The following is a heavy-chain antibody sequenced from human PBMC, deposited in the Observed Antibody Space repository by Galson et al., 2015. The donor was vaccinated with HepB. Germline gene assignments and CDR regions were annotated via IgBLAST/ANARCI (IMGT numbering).Heavy chain of an antibody. CDR1: GFTFSSYA. J-gene: IGHJ4*02. V-gene: IGHV3-30-3*01. D-gene: IGHD1-26*01. CDR3: ATDSPDTRGSRFDN. CDR2: ISYDGSRQ. Sequence: SLRLSCAASGFTFSSYAMHWVRQAPGNGLEWVAAISYDGSRQYYADSVKGRFTISRDNSRNTLYLQMDSLRPEDMAVYYCATDSPDTRGSRFDNWGQGTLVTVSS.